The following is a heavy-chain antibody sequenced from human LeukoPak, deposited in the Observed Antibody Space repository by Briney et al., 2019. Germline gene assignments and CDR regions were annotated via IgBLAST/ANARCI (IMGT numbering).Heavy chain of an antibody. CDR3: SRNAGRGRMTDF. J-gene: IGHJ4*02. V-gene: IGHV3-11*01. CDR2: ISVGGNDI. Sequence: GGSLRLSCAASGFTFSDHYMSWIRQAPGKVPEWLSYISVGGNDIQYAGPVKGRFTISRDNAKNSVYLQMNSPRPDDTAVYFCSRNAGRGRMTDFWGQGTLVTVSS. D-gene: IGHD3-10*01. CDR1: GFTFSDHY.